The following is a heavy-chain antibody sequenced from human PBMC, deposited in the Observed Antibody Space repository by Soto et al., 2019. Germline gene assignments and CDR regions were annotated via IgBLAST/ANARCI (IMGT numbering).Heavy chain of an antibody. CDR1: GFNFRNAW. Sequence: GGSLRLSCAASGFNFRNAWMSWVRQAPGKGLEWVGRIKSKTDGGTTDHGAPVKGRFTISRDDSSNTLYLQMSSLKTEDTAVYYSLYYYDSSGFQVDYWGQGTPVTVSS. D-gene: IGHD3-22*01. V-gene: IGHV3-15*01. CDR3: LYYYDSSGFQVDY. J-gene: IGHJ4*02. CDR2: IKSKTDGGTT.